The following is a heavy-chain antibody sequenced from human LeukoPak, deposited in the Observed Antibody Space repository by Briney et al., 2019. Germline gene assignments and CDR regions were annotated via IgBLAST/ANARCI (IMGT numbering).Heavy chain of an antibody. D-gene: IGHD3-9*01. CDR2: IIPIFGTA. Sequence: ASVKVFCKASGGTFSSYAISWVRQAPGQGLEWMGGIIPIFGTANYAQKFQGRVTITADESTSTAYMELSSLRSEDTAVYYCASLVDHNGMDVWGQGTTVTVSS. V-gene: IGHV1-69*13. CDR1: GGTFSSYA. J-gene: IGHJ6*02. CDR3: ASLVDHNGMDV.